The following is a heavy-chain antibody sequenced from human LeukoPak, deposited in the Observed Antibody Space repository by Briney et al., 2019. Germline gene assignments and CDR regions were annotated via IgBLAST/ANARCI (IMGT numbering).Heavy chain of an antibody. CDR1: GYIFTDYG. V-gene: IGHV1-2*02. D-gene: IGHD3-22*01. CDR3: ARAPDGYYDSSGNYYTAGYYYMDV. CDR2: INPNSGGT. J-gene: IGHJ6*03. Sequence: ASVKVSCKASGYIFTDYGITWVRQAPGQGLEWMGWINPNSGGTNYAQKFQGRVTMTRDTSISTAYMELSRLRSDDTAVYYCARAPDGYYDSSGNYYTAGYYYMDVWGKGTTVTVSS.